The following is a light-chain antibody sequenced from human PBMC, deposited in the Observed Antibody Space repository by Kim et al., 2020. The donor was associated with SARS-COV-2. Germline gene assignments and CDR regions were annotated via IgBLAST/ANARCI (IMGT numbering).Light chain of an antibody. Sequence: SLGDRVSITCRASQTINNWLAWYQQKPGKAPKLLIYKASSLQSGVPSRFSGSGSGTEFTLTISSLQPDDFATYYCQQCDGYSSWTFGQGTKVDIK. V-gene: IGKV1-5*03. CDR3: QQCDGYSSWT. CDR2: KAS. CDR1: QTINNW. J-gene: IGKJ1*01.